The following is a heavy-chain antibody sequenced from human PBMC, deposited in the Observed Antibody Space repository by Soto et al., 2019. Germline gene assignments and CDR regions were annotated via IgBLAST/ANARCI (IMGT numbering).Heavy chain of an antibody. J-gene: IGHJ5*02. CDR1: GGSISSSSYY. Sequence: QLQLQESGPGLVKPSETLSLTCTVSGGSISSSSYYWGWIRQPPGKGLEWIGSIYYSGSTYYNPSLKSRVTISVDTSKNQFSLKLSSVTAADTAVYYCARRIYCSSTSCYDLNWFDPWGQGTLVTVSS. V-gene: IGHV4-39*01. D-gene: IGHD2-2*01. CDR2: IYYSGST. CDR3: ARRIYCSSTSCYDLNWFDP.